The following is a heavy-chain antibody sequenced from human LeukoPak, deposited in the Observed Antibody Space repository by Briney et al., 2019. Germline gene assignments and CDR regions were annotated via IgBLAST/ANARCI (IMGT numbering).Heavy chain of an antibody. CDR1: GGSFSGYY. CDR2: IDHSGST. V-gene: IGHV4-34*01. D-gene: IGHD3-10*01. J-gene: IGHJ4*02. Sequence: SETLSLTCAVYGGSFSGYYWGWIRQPPGKGLEWIGEIDHSGSTNYNPSLKSRVTISVDTSKNQFSLKLSSVTAADTAVYYCARLKGCRGNYYGSGSYYKCYYFDYWGQGTLVTVSS. CDR3: ARLKGCRGNYYGSGSYYKCYYFDY.